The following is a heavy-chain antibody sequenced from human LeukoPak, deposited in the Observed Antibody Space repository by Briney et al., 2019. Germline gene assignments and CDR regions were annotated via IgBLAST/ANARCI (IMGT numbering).Heavy chain of an antibody. CDR1: AYTFSGYY. J-gene: IGHJ2*01. D-gene: IGHD6-13*01. CDR2: ISAYNGNT. Sequence: ASVKVSCKASAYTFSGYYIHWVRQAPGQGLEWMGWISAYNGNTNYAQKLQGRVTMTTDTSTSTAYMELRSLRSDDTAVYYCARVIIAAAGRYWYFDLWGRGTLVTVSS. V-gene: IGHV1-18*04. CDR3: ARVIIAAAGRYWYFDL.